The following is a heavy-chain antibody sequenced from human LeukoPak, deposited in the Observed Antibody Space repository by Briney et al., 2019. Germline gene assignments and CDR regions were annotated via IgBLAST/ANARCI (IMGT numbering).Heavy chain of an antibody. J-gene: IGHJ4*02. V-gene: IGHV3-21*04. D-gene: IGHD3-22*01. CDR2: ISSSSSYI. CDR1: GFTFSSYS. Sequence: GGSLRLSCAASGFTFSSYSMNWVRQAPGKGLEWVSSISSSSSYIYYADSVKGRFTISRDNSKNTLYLQMNSLRAEDTAVYYCAKDQAPLIYYYDSSGYYYFDYWGQGTLVTVSS. CDR3: AKDQAPLIYYYDSSGYYYFDY.